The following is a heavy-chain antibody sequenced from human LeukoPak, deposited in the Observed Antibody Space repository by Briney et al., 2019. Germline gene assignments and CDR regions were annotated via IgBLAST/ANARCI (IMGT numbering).Heavy chain of an antibody. D-gene: IGHD2-21*02. V-gene: IGHV4-59*08. CDR2: IYYSGST. Sequence: SETLSLTCTVSGGSISSYHWSWIRQPPGKGLEWIGYIYYSGSTNYNPSLKSRVTISVDTSKNQFSLKLSSVTAADTAVYYCARQDCGGDCYSDHDAFDIWGQGTMVTVSS. CDR1: GGSISSYH. J-gene: IGHJ3*02. CDR3: ARQDCGGDCYSDHDAFDI.